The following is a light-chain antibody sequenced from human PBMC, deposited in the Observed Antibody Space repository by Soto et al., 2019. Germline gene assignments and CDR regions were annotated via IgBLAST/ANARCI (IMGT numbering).Light chain of an antibody. CDR1: QTVNSH. CDR2: DAS. J-gene: IGKJ1*01. CDR3: QQYGSSPRT. V-gene: IGKV3-20*01. Sequence: EIVLTQSPATLSLSPGERATLSCRASQTVNSHFAWYQQKPGQAPRLLIYDASYRAAGIPDRFNGSGSGTDFTLTISRLEPEDFAVYYCQQYGSSPRTFGQGTKVDIK.